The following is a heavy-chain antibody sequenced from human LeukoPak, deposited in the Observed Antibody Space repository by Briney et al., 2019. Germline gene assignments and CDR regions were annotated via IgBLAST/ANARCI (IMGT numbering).Heavy chain of an antibody. J-gene: IGHJ5*02. V-gene: IGHV4-39*07. CDR1: GGSISSSSYY. D-gene: IGHD3-22*01. CDR3: ARQADYYDSSGYYWFDP. Sequence: SETLSLTCTVSGGSISSSSYYWGWIRQPPGKGLEWIGSIYYSGSTYYNPSLKSRVTISVDTSKNQFSLKLSSVTAADTAVYYCARQADYYDSSGYYWFDPWGQGTLVTVSS. CDR2: IYYSGST.